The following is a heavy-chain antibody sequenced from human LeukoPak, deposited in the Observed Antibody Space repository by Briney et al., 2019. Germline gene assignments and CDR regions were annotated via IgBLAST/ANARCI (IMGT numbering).Heavy chain of an antibody. CDR3: VRHTRRSSGDY. Sequence: GGSLRLSCAASGFTFSSYWMTWVRQAPGKGLEWMANIRDDGSDKYYVDSVKGRFTISRDNAQNTLLLQMDSLRVEDTAVYYCVRHTRRSSGDYWGQGTLATVST. V-gene: IGHV3-7*01. CDR1: GFTFSSYW. J-gene: IGHJ4*02. CDR2: IRDDGSDK. D-gene: IGHD1-26*01.